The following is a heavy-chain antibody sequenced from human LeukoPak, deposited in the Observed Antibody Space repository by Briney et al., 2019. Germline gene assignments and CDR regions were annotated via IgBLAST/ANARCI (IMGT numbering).Heavy chain of an antibody. Sequence: ASVKVSCRASGYTFTGYYMHWVRQAPGQGLEWMGMINPSGGSTSYAQNFQGRVTMTRDTSTSTVYMELNSLTSEDTAVYYCARVGSNYDSSGHLDYWGQGTLVTVSS. CDR2: INPSGGST. CDR1: GYTFTGYY. CDR3: ARVGSNYDSSGHLDY. V-gene: IGHV1-46*01. D-gene: IGHD3-22*01. J-gene: IGHJ4*02.